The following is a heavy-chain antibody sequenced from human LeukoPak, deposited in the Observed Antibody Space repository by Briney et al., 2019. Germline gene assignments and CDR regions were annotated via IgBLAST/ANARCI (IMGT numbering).Heavy chain of an antibody. J-gene: IGHJ6*02. CDR3: ARLAHYYYYGMDV. V-gene: IGHV1-69*01. CDR2: IIPIFGTA. Sequence: SVKVSCKASVGTFSSYAISWVRQAPGQGLEWMGGIIPIFGTANYAQKFQGRVTITADESTSTAYMELSSLRSEDTAVYYCARLAHYYYYGMDVWGQGTTVTVSS. CDR1: VGTFSSYA.